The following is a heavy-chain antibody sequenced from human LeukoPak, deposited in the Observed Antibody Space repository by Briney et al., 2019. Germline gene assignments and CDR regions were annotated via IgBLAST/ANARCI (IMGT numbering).Heavy chain of an antibody. V-gene: IGHV3-64D*06. Sequence: GGSLRLSCSASGFTFSRYAMHWVRQAPGKGLEYVSAISSNGGSTYYADSVKGRFTISRDNSKNTLCLQMSSLRTEDTAVYYCVKDGSGSYYTYYFDYWGQGTLVTVSS. D-gene: IGHD3-10*01. CDR2: ISSNGGST. CDR1: GFTFSRYA. CDR3: VKDGSGSYYTYYFDY. J-gene: IGHJ4*02.